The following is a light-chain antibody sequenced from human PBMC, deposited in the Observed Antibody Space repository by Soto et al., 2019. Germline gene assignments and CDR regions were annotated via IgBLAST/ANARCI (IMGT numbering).Light chain of an antibody. CDR2: GAS. CDR1: QSVSSY. CDR3: QQYNNWPSIA. Sequence: EIVLTQSPATLSLSPGARATLSCRASQSVSSYLAWYQQKPGQAPRLLIYGASTRATGIPARFSGSGSGTEFTLTISSLQSEDFAVYYCQQYNNWPSIAFGQGTKVDIK. J-gene: IGKJ1*01. V-gene: IGKV3-15*01.